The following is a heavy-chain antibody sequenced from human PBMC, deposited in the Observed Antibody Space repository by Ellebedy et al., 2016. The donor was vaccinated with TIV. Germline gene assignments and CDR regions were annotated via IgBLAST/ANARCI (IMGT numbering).Heavy chain of an antibody. D-gene: IGHD1-1*01. J-gene: IGHJ4*02. Sequence: GESLKISCKGSGYIFTSYWIGWVRQMPGKGLEWMGIIYPDDSKTKYSPSFQGQVTISADKSITTAYLQWSSLKASDTAMYYCAGSQTASTFDFWGQGTLVTVSS. V-gene: IGHV5-51*01. CDR1: GYIFTSYW. CDR3: AGSQTASTFDF. CDR2: IYPDDSKT.